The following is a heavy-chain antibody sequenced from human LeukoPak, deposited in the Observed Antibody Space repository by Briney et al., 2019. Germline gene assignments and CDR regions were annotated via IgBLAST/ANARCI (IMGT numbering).Heavy chain of an antibody. CDR3: ARSKRSARETYYFDY. V-gene: IGHV1-69*13. CDR1: GGTFSSYA. D-gene: IGHD3-10*01. J-gene: IGHJ4*02. Sequence: SVKVSCKASGGTFSSYAISWVRQAPGQGLEWMGGIIPIFGTANYAQKFQGRVTITADESTSTAYMELSSLRSEDTAVYYCARSKRSARETYYFDYWGQGTLVTVSS. CDR2: IIPIFGTA.